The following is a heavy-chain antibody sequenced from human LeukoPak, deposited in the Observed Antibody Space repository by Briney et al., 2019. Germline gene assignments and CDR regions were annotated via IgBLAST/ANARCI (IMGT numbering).Heavy chain of an antibody. J-gene: IGHJ4*02. CDR3: VKAPSPVY. Sequence: PGGSLRLSCAASGFTFSSNGMSWVRQAPGKRLEWVSTVRSTGDSTYYADSVKGRFTISRDNSKNTLHLQMNSLRAEDTAVYYCVKAPSPVYWGQGTLVTVSS. V-gene: IGHV3-23*01. CDR2: VRSTGDST. CDR1: GFTFSSNG.